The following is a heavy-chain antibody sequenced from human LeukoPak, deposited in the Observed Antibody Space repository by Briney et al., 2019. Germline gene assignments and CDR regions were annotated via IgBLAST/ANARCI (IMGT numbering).Heavy chain of an antibody. CDR2: INHSGIT. D-gene: IGHD3-9*01. CDR1: GGSFSGYY. CDR3: ARVRMTIFWGGYFDY. V-gene: IGHV4-34*01. Sequence: SETLSLTCAVYGGSFSGYYWSWIRQPPGKGLEWIGEINHSGITNYNPTPKSRVTMSVDTSKNQFSLKLSSVTAADTAVYYCARVRMTIFWGGYFDYWGQGTLVTVSS. J-gene: IGHJ4*02.